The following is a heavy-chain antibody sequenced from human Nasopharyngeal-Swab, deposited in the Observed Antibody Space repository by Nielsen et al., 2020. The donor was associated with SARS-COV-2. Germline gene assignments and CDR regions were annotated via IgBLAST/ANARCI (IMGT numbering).Heavy chain of an antibody. J-gene: IGHJ6*02. CDR2: IYYSGST. V-gene: IGHV4-31*03. Sequence: SETLSLTCTVSGGSISSGGYYWSWIRQHPGKGLEWIGYIYYSGSTNYNPSLKSRVTISVDTSKNQFSLKLSSVTAADTAVYYCARGSTYYYDSSGYYYYYYGMDVWGQGTTVTVSS. CDR3: ARGSTYYYDSSGYYYYYYGMDV. CDR1: GGSISSGGYY. D-gene: IGHD3-22*01.